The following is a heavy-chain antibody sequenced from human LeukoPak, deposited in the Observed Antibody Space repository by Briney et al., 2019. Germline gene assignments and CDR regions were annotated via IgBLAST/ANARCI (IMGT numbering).Heavy chain of an antibody. CDR2: ISAYNGNT. D-gene: IGHD3-22*01. Sequence: ASVKVSCKASGYTFTSYDINWVRQATGQGLEWMGWISAYNGNTNYAQKLQGRVTMTTDTSTSTAYMELRSLRSDDTAVYYCARDYYDSRGSIEFDYWGQGTLVTVSS. J-gene: IGHJ4*02. CDR1: GYTFTSYD. V-gene: IGHV1-18*01. CDR3: ARDYYDSRGSIEFDY.